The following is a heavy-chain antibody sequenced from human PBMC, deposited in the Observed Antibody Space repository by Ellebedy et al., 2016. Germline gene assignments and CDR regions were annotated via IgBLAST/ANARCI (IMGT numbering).Heavy chain of an antibody. J-gene: IGHJ4*02. V-gene: IGHV3-30*04. CDR3: ARSVLLLPDVFDY. CDR1: GFILSTYA. D-gene: IGHD3-22*01. CDR2: ISEDGRKE. Sequence: GGSLRLSXVGSGFILSTYAIHWVRQAPGKGLEWAAVISEDGRKEYYADSVKGRFTISRDNSKNTAYLQMNSLRPEDTAVYYCARSVLLLPDVFDYWGLGTLVTVSS.